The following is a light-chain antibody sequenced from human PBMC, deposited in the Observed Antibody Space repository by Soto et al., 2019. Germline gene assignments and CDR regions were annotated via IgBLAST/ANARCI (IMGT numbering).Light chain of an antibody. CDR2: DAS. CDR3: QQYGSSPLIS. Sequence: EIVLTQSPANLSLSPGDRATLSCRASQSVSSYLAWYQQKPGQAPRLLIYDASSRATGIPARFSGSGSGTDFTLTISSLEPEDFAVYYCQQYGSSPLISFGQGTKVDIK. J-gene: IGKJ1*01. V-gene: IGKV3-11*01. CDR1: QSVSSY.